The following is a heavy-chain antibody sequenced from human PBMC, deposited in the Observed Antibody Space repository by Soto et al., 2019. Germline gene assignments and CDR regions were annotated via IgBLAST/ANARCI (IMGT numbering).Heavy chain of an antibody. J-gene: IGHJ6*02. CDR3: AKGLRDYYYYGMDV. V-gene: IGHV3-23*01. CDR1: GFTFSSYA. CDR2: ISGSGGST. Sequence: PGGSLRLSCAASGFTFSSYAMSGVRQAPGKGLEWVSAISGSGGSTYYADSGKGRFTISRDNSKNTLYLQMNSLRAEDTAVYYCAKGLRDYYYYGMDVWGQGTTVTVSS.